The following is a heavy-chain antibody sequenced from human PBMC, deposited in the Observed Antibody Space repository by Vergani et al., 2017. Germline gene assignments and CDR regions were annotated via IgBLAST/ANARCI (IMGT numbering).Heavy chain of an antibody. D-gene: IGHD3-9*01. Sequence: ELQLVESGGGLVQPGGSLRLSCAASGSTVSGNYMTWVRQAPGKGLEWVSHIYSGGSTYYADSVKGRFTISRDNSKNTLYLQMNSLRAEDTAVYYCARVYTNYDILTGYYRRYYFDYWGQGTLVTVSS. J-gene: IGHJ4*02. CDR3: ARVYTNYDILTGYYRRYYFDY. CDR2: IYSGGST. CDR1: GSTVSGNY. V-gene: IGHV3-66*02.